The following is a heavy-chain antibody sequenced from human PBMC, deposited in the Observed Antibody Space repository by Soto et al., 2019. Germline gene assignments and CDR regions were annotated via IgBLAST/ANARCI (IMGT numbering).Heavy chain of an antibody. J-gene: IGHJ4*02. V-gene: IGHV1-18*01. Sequence: QVQLVQSGAEVKKPGASVKVSCKASGYTFTSYGISWVRQAPGQGLEWMGWISAYNGNTNYAQKLQGRVTMTTDTXTXTXXMELRSLRSDDTAVYYCARDSPIGSTFSGYDAIDYWGQGTLVTVSS. CDR2: ISAYNGNT. CDR1: GYTFTSYG. D-gene: IGHD5-12*01. CDR3: ARDSPIGSTFSGYDAIDY.